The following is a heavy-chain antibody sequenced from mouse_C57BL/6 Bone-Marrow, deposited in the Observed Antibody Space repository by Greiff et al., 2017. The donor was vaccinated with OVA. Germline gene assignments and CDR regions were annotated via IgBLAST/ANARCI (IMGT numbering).Heavy chain of an antibody. CDR1: GYSITSGYY. Sequence: EVKVEESGPGLVKPSQSLSLTCSVTGYSITSGYYWNWIRQFPGNKLEWMGYISYDGSNNYNPSLKNRISITRDTSKNQFFLKLNSVTTEDTATYYCARGHYGSTPYWYFDVWGTGTTVTVSS. J-gene: IGHJ1*03. CDR3: ARGHYGSTPYWYFDV. CDR2: ISYDGSN. D-gene: IGHD1-1*01. V-gene: IGHV3-6*01.